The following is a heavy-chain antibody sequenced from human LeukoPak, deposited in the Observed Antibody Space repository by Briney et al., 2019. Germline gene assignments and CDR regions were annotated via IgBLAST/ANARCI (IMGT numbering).Heavy chain of an antibody. J-gene: IGHJ2*01. Sequence: GGSLRLSCAASGFTFSSYWMTWVRQAPGKRLEWVAAIDPHGNDNYYADSARGRFVISRDNSKNTLYLQIYGLTVVDTAVYYCARDSDTSGNHWFFDVWGRGTLVIASS. V-gene: IGHV3-7*01. D-gene: IGHD6-19*01. CDR2: IDPHGNDN. CDR1: GFTFSSYW. CDR3: ARDSDTSGNHWFFDV.